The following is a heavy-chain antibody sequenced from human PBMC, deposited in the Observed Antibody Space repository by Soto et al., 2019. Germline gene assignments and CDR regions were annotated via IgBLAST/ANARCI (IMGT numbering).Heavy chain of an antibody. CDR2: INHSGST. CDR1: GGSFSGYY. Sequence: SETLSLTCAVYGGSFSGYYWIWIRQPPGKGLEWIGEINHSGSTNYNPSLKSRVTISVDTSKNQFSLKLSSVTAADTAVYYCAGSGYYGSGSYYPRNWFDPWGQGTLVTSPQ. D-gene: IGHD3-10*01. V-gene: IGHV4-34*01. CDR3: AGSGYYGSGSYYPRNWFDP. J-gene: IGHJ5*02.